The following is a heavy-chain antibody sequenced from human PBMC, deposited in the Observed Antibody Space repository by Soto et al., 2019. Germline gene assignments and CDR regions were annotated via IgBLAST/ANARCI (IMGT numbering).Heavy chain of an antibody. D-gene: IGHD4-4*01. V-gene: IGHV1-69*04. J-gene: IGHJ6*03. Sequence: GASVKVSCKASGFIFTDYGISWVRQAPGQGLEWMGRIIPILGIANYAQKFQDRVTITADKSTSTAYMELSSLRSEDTAVYYCARHTTTDYYYYYMDVWGKGTTVTVSS. CDR2: IIPILGIA. CDR3: ARHTTTDYYYYYMDV. CDR1: GFIFTDYG.